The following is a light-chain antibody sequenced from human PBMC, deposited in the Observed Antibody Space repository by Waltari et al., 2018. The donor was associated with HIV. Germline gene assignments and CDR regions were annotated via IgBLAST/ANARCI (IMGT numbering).Light chain of an antibody. CDR1: SLSTYH. J-gene: IGLJ2*01. CDR2: NKN. CDR3: NSRDKSGNFVV. V-gene: IGLV3-19*01. Sequence: SSELTQDPAVSVALGQTVRITCQGDSLSTYHSTWIQQKPGQAPLLVIFNKNNRPSGIPDRFSGSSSGNTASLTITGTQAEDEGDYYCNSRDKSGNFVVFGGGTKLTVL.